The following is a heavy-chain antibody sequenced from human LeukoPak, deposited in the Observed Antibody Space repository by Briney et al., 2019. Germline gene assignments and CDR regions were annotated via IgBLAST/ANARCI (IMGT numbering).Heavy chain of an antibody. D-gene: IGHD6-19*01. CDR2: ISGSASST. V-gene: IGHV3-23*01. Sequence: AGGSLRLSCAASGFTFSSYAMSWVRQAPGKGLEWVSGISGSASSTYDADSVKGRFTISRDISKNTLYLQMNSLRAEDTAVYCCANRAVAGPWGQGTLVTVSS. CDR1: GFTFSSYA. CDR3: ANRAVAGP. J-gene: IGHJ5*02.